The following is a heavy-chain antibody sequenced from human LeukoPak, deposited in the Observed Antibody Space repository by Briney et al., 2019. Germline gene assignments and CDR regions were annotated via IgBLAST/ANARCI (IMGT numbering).Heavy chain of an antibody. CDR2: ISGSGGST. J-gene: IGHJ3*02. D-gene: IGHD3-3*01. CDR3: AKVRYYDFWSGYRAFDI. CDR1: GFTFNNYA. Sequence: GGSLRLSCAASGFTFNNYAMSWVRQAPGKGLEWVSAISGSGGSTYHADSVKGRITISRDNSKNTVNLQMNSLRVEDTAVYYCAKVRYYDFWSGYRAFDIWGQGTMVTVSS. V-gene: IGHV3-23*01.